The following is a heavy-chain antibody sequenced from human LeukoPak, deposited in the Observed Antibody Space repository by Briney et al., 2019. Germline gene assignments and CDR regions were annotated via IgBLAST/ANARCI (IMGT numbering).Heavy chain of an antibody. CDR2: ISWNSGSI. D-gene: IGHD3-10*01. CDR1: GFTFSSYA. CDR3: AKALGGSGSLVCMDV. Sequence: GGSLRLSCAASGFTFSSYAMSWVRQAPGKGLEWVSGISWNSGSIGYADSVKGRFTISRDNVKNSLYLQMNSLRAEDTALYYCAKALGGSGSLVCMDVWGQGTTVTVSS. V-gene: IGHV3-9*01. J-gene: IGHJ6*02.